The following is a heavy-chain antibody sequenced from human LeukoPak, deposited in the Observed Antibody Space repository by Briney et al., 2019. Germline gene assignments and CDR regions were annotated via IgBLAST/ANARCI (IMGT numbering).Heavy chain of an antibody. CDR3: WRVPRTAVAL. J-gene: IGHJ3*01. CDR1: GYNLLSHV. V-gene: IGHV1-8*01. D-gene: IGHD6-19*01. CDR2: MNPNSCET. Sequence: ASVKVSCKASGYNLLSHVIKWVRQATGQGLDWMGYMNPNSCETEYAQNFQGTVTLITTTSISTVYMELRSLTSDDTGIYYCWRVPRTAVALWGQGTMVTVST.